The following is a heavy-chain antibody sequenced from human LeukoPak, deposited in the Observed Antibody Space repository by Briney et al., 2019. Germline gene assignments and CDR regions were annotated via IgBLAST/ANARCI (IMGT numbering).Heavy chain of an antibody. Sequence: PSETLSLTCSVSGGSITGSYWSWIRQSPGKGLEWIGHIYYSGTTNYSPSLRSRVTISVDTSNKQFSLKLRSVTASDTAVYYCAISKVTYYYDAGGYYYFDYWGQGALVTVSS. D-gene: IGHD3-10*01. CDR3: AISKVTYYYDAGGYYYFDY. CDR2: IYYSGTT. CDR1: GGSITGSY. J-gene: IGHJ4*02. V-gene: IGHV4-59*01.